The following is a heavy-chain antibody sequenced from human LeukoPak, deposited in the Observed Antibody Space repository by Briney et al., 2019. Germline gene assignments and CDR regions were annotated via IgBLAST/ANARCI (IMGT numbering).Heavy chain of an antibody. Sequence: GEFPEISFCGSGYSLTSYWIGWGRQMPGKGLEVMGIIYPDESDTRFSPFFEGQVIISVDKSISTAYLQWSSLKASDTATYYCARHGHCTNGVCYSNYYYYMDVWGKGTTVTVSS. J-gene: IGHJ6*03. CDR3: ARHGHCTNGVCYSNYYYYMDV. D-gene: IGHD2-8*01. CDR2: IYPDESDT. V-gene: IGHV5-51*01. CDR1: GYSLTSYW.